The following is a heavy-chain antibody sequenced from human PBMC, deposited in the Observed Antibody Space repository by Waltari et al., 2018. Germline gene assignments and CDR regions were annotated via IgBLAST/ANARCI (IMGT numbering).Heavy chain of an antibody. Sequence: QVQLVQSGAEVKKPGSSVKVSCKASGGPFSSYAINWVRQAPGHGLEWMGGIIPIFGTANYSQKFQGRVTITTDESTSTAYMELSSLRSEDTAVYYCARAAYGDYNYYYYGMDVWGQGTTVTVSS. CDR3: ARAAYGDYNYYYYGMDV. D-gene: IGHD4-17*01. J-gene: IGHJ6*02. CDR1: GGPFSSYA. CDR2: IIPIFGTA. V-gene: IGHV1-69*05.